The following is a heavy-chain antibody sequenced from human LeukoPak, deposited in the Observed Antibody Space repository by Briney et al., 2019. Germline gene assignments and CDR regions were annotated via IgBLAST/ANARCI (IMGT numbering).Heavy chain of an antibody. D-gene: IGHD3-10*01. CDR1: SASISTYY. CDR2: TYHSGTS. Sequence: PSETLSLTCTVSSASISTYYWSWIRQPPGKGLEWIGYTYHSGTSNYNPSLKSRVTMSVDTSKSQFSLSLSSVTSADTAVYYCAKAVKYYFGSDTYYYFDYWGQGILVTVSS. V-gene: IGHV4-59*01. J-gene: IGHJ4*02. CDR3: AKAVKYYFGSDTYYYFDY.